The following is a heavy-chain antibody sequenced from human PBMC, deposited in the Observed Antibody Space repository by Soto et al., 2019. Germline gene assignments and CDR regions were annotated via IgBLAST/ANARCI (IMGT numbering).Heavy chain of an antibody. V-gene: IGHV1-18*04. CDR3: ARDQRYYGSGYYYSAS. CDR1: GYTFISYG. Sequence: ASVKVSCKASGYTFISYGISWVRQAPGQGLEWVGWMSAFTGKADYAQIFQDRVTMTTDTSTSTAYMELRSLRSDDTAVYYCARDQRYYGSGYYYSASWVHGTLVTVSS. CDR2: MSAFTGKA. D-gene: IGHD3-10*01. J-gene: IGHJ5*01.